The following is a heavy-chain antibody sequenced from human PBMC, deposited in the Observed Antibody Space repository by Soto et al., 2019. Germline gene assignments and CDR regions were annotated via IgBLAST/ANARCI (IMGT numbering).Heavy chain of an antibody. CDR2: MYFSGST. CDR3: ARGSGWHFH. J-gene: IGHJ4*02. CDR1: GDSISGSS. Sequence: QVQLQESGPGLVKPSETLSLTCTVSGDSISGSSWSWIRQPPGKGLEWIAYMYFSGSTNYNPSLKRRVTISVDTSKNQVSLKLSSVTAADTAVYYCARGSGWHFHWGQGTLVTVSS. V-gene: IGHV4-59*01. D-gene: IGHD6-19*01.